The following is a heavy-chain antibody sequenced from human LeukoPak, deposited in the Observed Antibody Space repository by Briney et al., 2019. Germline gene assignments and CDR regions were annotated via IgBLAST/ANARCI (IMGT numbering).Heavy chain of an antibody. CDR3: ARDYSSGWDY. D-gene: IGHD6-19*01. Sequence: GSLRLSCAASGFTFSSYAMHWVRQAPGKGLEWVAVISYDGSNKYYADSVKGRFTISRDNSKNTLYLQMNSLRAEDTAVYYCARDYSSGWDYWGQGTPVTVSS. CDR1: GFTFSSYA. J-gene: IGHJ4*02. V-gene: IGHV3-30-3*01. CDR2: ISYDGSNK.